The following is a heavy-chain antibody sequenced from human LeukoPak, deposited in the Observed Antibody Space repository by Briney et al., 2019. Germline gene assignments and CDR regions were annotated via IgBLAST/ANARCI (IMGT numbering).Heavy chain of an antibody. CDR1: GGTFGSYT. D-gene: IGHD5-18*01. CDR3: ATDRRRTNTAMADY. J-gene: IGHJ4*02. V-gene: IGHV1-69*02. CDR2: IIPILGIA. Sequence: GASVKVSCKASGGTFGSYTISWVRQAPGQGLEWMGRIIPILGIANYAQKFQGRVTITADKSTSTAYMELSSLRSEDTAVYYCATDRRRTNTAMADYWGQGTLVTVSS.